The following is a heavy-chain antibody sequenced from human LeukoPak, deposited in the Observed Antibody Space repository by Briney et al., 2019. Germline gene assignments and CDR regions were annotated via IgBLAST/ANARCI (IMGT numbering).Heavy chain of an antibody. D-gene: IGHD7-27*01. CDR1: GGSVSDYY. Sequence: SETLSLTCTISGGSVSDYYWSWIRQSPGKGLEWIGYIYYTGSTTYNPSLKSRVTISADTSKNQLSLKLSSVTAADTAVYYCASRKLGNDYWGQGTLVTVSS. J-gene: IGHJ4*02. CDR3: ASRKLGNDY. CDR2: IYYTGST. V-gene: IGHV4-59*02.